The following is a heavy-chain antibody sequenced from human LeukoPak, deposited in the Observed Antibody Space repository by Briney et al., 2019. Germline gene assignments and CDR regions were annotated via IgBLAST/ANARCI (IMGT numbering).Heavy chain of an antibody. Sequence: PGGSLRLSCAASGFTFSSYSMNWVRQAPGKGLEWVSYISSSSSTIYYADSVKGRFTISRDNAKNSLSLQMNSLRVEDTAVYYCAKSKRFSGTYSFDYWGQGTLVTVSS. CDR1: GFTFSSYS. CDR2: ISSSSSTI. D-gene: IGHD3-10*01. V-gene: IGHV3-48*01. CDR3: AKSKRFSGTYSFDY. J-gene: IGHJ4*02.